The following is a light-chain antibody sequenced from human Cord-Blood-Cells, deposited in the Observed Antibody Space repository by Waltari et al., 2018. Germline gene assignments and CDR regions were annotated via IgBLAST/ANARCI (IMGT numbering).Light chain of an antibody. J-gene: IGLJ1*01. V-gene: IGLV2-14*01. CDR2: DFS. CDR1: SSDVGGYNY. CDR3: TSYTSSSTLV. Sequence: QSALTQPASVSGSPGQSITISCTGTSSDVGGYNYVSWYQQHPDKAPKLMFYDFSNRPAGVSRRCACSKSGNTASLTMAGLQAEDEADYYCTSYTSSSTLVFGTGTKVTVL.